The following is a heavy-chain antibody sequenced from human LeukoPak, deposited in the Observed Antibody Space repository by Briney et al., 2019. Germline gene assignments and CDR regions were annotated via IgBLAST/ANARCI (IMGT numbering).Heavy chain of an antibody. V-gene: IGHV5-51*01. CDR2: IYPGDSDT. D-gene: IGHD3-3*01. CDR3: ARQGRLPYYDFWSGYFHLDY. J-gene: IGHJ4*02. CDR1: GYSFTSYW. Sequence: GESLKISCKGSGYSFTSYWIGRVRQMPGKGLEWMGIIYPGDSDTRYSPSFQGQVTISADKSISTAYLQWSSLKASDTAMCYCARQGRLPYYDFWSGYFHLDYWGQGTLVTVSS.